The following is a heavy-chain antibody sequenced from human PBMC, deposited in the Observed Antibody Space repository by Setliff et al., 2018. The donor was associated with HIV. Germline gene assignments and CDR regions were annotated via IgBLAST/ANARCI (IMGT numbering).Heavy chain of an antibody. CDR1: GGSISTYY. V-gene: IGHV4-4*07. D-gene: IGHD2-2*01. CDR3: ARALLLVPAARDYYYNMDV. J-gene: IGHJ6*03. Sequence: SETLSLTCTVSGGSISTYYWSWIRQPAGKGLEWIGRIYTSGSTNYNPSLKSRVTMSVDTSKNQFSLRLRSVTAADTAFYYCARALLLVPAARDYYYNMDVWGKGTTVTV. CDR2: IYTSGST.